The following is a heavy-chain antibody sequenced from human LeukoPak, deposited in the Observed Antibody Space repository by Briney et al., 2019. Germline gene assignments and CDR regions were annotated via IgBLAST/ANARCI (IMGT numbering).Heavy chain of an antibody. J-gene: IGHJ4*02. D-gene: IGHD3-22*01. CDR1: GFTFSSYA. CDR3: AKDFDYDSSGSFDY. V-gene: IGHV3-23*01. Sequence: GGSLRLSCAASGFTFSSYAMSWVRQAPGKGLEWVSAISGSGSKTYQADSVKGRFTISRDNSKYTLYLQMNSLRVEDTAVYYCAKDFDYDSSGSFDYWGQGALVTVSS. CDR2: ISGSGSKT.